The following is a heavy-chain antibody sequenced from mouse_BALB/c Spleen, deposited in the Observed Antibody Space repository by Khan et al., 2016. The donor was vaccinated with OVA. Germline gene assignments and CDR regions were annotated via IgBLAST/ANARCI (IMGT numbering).Heavy chain of an antibody. V-gene: IGHV1-63*02. CDR3: ARRGAARATWDFFDY. CDR1: GYTFTNYW. J-gene: IGHJ2*01. Sequence: VQLQQSGAELVRPGTSVKMSCKAAGYTFTNYWIGWVKQRPGHGLEWIGDIFPGGGYTNYDEKLKGMATLTTDTSSSTAYMQLSSLHSEDSAIYYWARRGAARATWDFFDYWGQGTTLTVSS. CDR2: IFPGGGYT. D-gene: IGHD3-1*01.